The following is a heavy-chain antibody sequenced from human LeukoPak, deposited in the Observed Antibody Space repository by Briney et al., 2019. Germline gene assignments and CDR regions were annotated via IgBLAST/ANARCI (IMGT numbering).Heavy chain of an antibody. J-gene: IGHJ4*02. CDR2: IYSGGST. D-gene: IGHD6-19*01. CDR3: AKVGSSGWLGYFDY. V-gene: IGHV3-66*01. CDR1: GFTVSNNY. Sequence: GGSLRLSCAASGFTVSNNYISWVRQAPGKGLEWVSVIYSGGSTYYADSVKGRFTISRDNSKNTLYLQMDSLRAEDTALYYCAKVGSSGWLGYFDYWGQGTLVTVSS.